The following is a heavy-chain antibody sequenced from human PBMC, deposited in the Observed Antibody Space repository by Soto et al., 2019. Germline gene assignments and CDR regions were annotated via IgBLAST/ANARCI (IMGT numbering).Heavy chain of an antibody. D-gene: IGHD3-22*01. CDR2: IYYSGST. V-gene: IGHV4-61*01. CDR3: AREGYDSSVFDP. J-gene: IGHJ5*02. Sequence: PSETLSLTCTVSGGSVSSGSYYWSWIRQPPGKGLEWIGYIYYSGSTDYNPSLKSRVTISVDTSKNQFSLKLSSVTAADTAVYYCAREGYDSSVFDPWGQGTLVTVSS. CDR1: GGSVSSGSYY.